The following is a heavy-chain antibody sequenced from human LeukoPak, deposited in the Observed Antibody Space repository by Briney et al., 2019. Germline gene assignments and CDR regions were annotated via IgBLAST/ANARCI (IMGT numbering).Heavy chain of an antibody. D-gene: IGHD4-11*01. CDR2: IDWDDDK. J-gene: IGHJ4*02. CDR1: GFSLSTTGVR. CDR3: ARISYSKSFLDY. Sequence: SGPTLVNPTQTLTLTCSFSGFSLSTTGVRVSWIRQPPGKALEWLARIDWDDDKFYTTSLKTRLTISKDTSKNQVVLTMTNMDPVDTATYYCARISYSKSFLDYWGQGTLVTVSS. V-gene: IGHV2-70*04.